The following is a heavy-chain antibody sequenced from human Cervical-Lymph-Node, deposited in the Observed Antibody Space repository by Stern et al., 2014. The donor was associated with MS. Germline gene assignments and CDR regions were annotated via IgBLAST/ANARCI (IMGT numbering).Heavy chain of an antibody. V-gene: IGHV3-64*01. D-gene: IGHD6-13*01. CDR3: ARGRGGAAGRYFDY. Sequence: VQLVESGGALVQPGGSLRLSCAASGFTFSSHDMPWVRQAPGKGLECGSTISDNGSRTYHANSVKGRFTISRDNSKNTLYLQLGSLRAEDMAVYYCARGRGGAAGRYFDYWGQGTLVTVSS. CDR2: ISDNGSRT. J-gene: IGHJ4*02. CDR1: GFTFSSHD.